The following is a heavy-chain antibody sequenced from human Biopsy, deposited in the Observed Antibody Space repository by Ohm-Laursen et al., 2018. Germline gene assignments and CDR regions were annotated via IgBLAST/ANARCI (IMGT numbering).Heavy chain of an antibody. J-gene: IGHJ1*01. V-gene: IGHV1-69*06. CDR3: AIKLTGYFHH. D-gene: IGHD3-9*01. CDR2: NIPILGTG. CDR1: GGTFSNYG. Sequence: SVKVSCKAPGGTFSNYGVNWVRQAPGQGPEWLGGNIPILGTGNYAQKFQDRVTVAADTSTSTATMELRSLRSDDTAVYYCAIKLTGYFHHWGQGTLVIVSS.